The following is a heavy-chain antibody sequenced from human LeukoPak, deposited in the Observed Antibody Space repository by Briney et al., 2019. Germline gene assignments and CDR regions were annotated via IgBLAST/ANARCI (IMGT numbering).Heavy chain of an antibody. CDR2: IWYDGSNK. J-gene: IGHJ3*02. V-gene: IGHV3-33*01. D-gene: IGHD3-22*01. CDR3: ASRIVVVITTGYAFFI. CDR1: GFTFSSYG. Sequence: GGSLRLSCAACGFTFSSYGMQWVRQAAGKGVEGVGVIWYDGSNKYYADSVKGRFTISRDNSKTPLYLQLNSLRAEDTAFYYCASRIVVVITTGYAFFIWGQGTIVTVSS.